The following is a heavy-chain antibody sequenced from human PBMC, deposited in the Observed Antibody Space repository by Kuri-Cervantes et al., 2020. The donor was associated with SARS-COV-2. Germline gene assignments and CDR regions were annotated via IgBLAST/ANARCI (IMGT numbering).Heavy chain of an antibody. CDR3: ARDSSPYVLRFLEWLPAPGRALDP. CDR2: INPNSGGT. CDR1: GYTFTGYY. D-gene: IGHD3-3*01. V-gene: IGHV1-2*02. Sequence: ASVKVSCKASGYTFTGYYMHWVRQAPGQGLEWMGWINPNSGGTNYAQKFQGRVTMTRDTSISTAYMELSRLRSDDTAVYYCARDSSPYVLRFLEWLPAPGRALDPWGQGTLVTVSS. J-gene: IGHJ5*02.